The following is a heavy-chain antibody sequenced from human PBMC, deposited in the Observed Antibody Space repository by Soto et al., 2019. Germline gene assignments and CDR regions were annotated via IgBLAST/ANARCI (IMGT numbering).Heavy chain of an antibody. CDR3: ATWGPTVTTPNWFDP. V-gene: IGHV1-69*05. CDR2: MIPNIGTA. Sequence: GASVKVSCKASGGTFSSYAISWVRQAPGQGLEWMGGMIPNIGTADYAQKFQGRVTMTRNNSISTAYMELSSLRSEDTAVYYCATWGPTVTTPNWFDPWGQGTLVTVSS. D-gene: IGHD4-4*01. J-gene: IGHJ5*02. CDR1: GGTFSSYA.